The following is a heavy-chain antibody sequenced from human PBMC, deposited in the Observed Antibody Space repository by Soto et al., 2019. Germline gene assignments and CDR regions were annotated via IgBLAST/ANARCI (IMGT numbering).Heavy chain of an antibody. V-gene: IGHV4-59*08. Sequence: QVQLQESGPGLVKPSETLSLTCTVSGGSISSYYWSWIRQPPGKGLEWIGYIYYSGSTNYNPSLKSRVTISVDTSKNQFSLKLSSVTAADTAVYYCARSPPPRYFDLWGRGTLVTVSS. CDR1: GGSISSYY. CDR2: IYYSGST. J-gene: IGHJ2*01. CDR3: ARSPPPRYFDL.